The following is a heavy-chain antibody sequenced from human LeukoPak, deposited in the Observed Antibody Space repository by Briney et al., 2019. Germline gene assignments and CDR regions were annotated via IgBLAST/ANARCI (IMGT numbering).Heavy chain of an antibody. J-gene: IGHJ6*02. CDR3: AREGYYYGSGSYYESFFYYGMDV. V-gene: IGHV3-30*09. D-gene: IGHD3-10*01. CDR1: GFTFSSYA. CDR2: ISYDGSNK. Sequence: GRSLRLSCAASGFTFSSYAMHWVRQSPGRGLEWVALISYDGSNKFYADSVKGRFAISRDHSKNTLYLQMNSLRAEDTAVYYCAREGYYYGSGSYYESFFYYGMDVWGQGTTVTVSS.